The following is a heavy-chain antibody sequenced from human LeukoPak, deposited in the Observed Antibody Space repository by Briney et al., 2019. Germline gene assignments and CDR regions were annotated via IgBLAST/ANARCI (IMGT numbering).Heavy chain of an antibody. CDR1: GFTFSNAW. CDR2: IKSKTDGGTT. V-gene: IGHV3-15*01. CDR3: TTPGSYYPYFDY. J-gene: IGHJ4*02. D-gene: IGHD1-26*01. Sequence: PGGSLRLSCAASGFTFSNAWMSWVRQAPGKGLEWVGRIKSKTDGGTTDYAAPVKGGFTISRDDSKNTLYLQMNSLKTEDTAVYYCTTPGSYYPYFDYWGQGTLVTVSS.